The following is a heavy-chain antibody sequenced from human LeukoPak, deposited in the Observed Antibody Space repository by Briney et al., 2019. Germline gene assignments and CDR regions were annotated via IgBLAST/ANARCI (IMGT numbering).Heavy chain of an antibody. J-gene: IGHJ4*02. CDR1: GDSVSSNSAA. CDR2: TYYRAKWYN. CDR3: ARAPLIAVAAHRSFDY. Sequence: SQTLSLTCAISGDSVSSNSAAWNWIRQSPSRGLEWLGRTYYRAKWYNDYAVSVKSRLTINSDTSKHQFSLQLNSVTPEDTAVYYCARAPLIAVAAHRSFDYWGQGTLVTVSS. V-gene: IGHV6-1*01. D-gene: IGHD6-13*01.